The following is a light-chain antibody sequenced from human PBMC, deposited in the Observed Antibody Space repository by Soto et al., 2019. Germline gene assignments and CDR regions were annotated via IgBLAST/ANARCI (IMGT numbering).Light chain of an antibody. CDR1: QSVSNNF. CDR2: AAS. Sequence: EILLTQSPGTLSLSPGERVALSCRASQSVSNNFLAWYQQIPGQAPRLLIYAASSRATGIPDRFSGSGSGTDFTLTISRLEPEDFAVYYCQQYGSPRPITFGQGTRLEIK. J-gene: IGKJ5*01. V-gene: IGKV3-20*01. CDR3: QQYGSPRPIT.